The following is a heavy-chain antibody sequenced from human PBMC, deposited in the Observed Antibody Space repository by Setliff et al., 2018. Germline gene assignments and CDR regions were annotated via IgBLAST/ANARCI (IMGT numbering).Heavy chain of an antibody. CDR3: ARAPDSGTYYNLYPYYNDV. CDR1: GGSISGYY. Sequence: SETLSLTCNVSGGSISGYYWSWIRQPPGKGLEWIGNIYSSGSIKYNPSLRSRVTISVDTVENQFSLRLSSLTAADTAVYYCARAPDSGTYYNLYPYYNDVWGKGTTVTAP. D-gene: IGHD1-26*01. V-gene: IGHV4-59*08. CDR2: IYSSGSI. J-gene: IGHJ6*03.